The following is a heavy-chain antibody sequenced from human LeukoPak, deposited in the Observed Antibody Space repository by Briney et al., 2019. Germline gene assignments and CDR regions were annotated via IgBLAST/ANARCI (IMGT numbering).Heavy chain of an antibody. CDR1: GFTFNNYG. V-gene: IGHV3-43*02. CDR2: ISGDGGST. D-gene: IGHD6-19*01. J-gene: IGHJ4*02. CDR3: AKDRGWYDY. Sequence: GGSLRLSCAASGFTFNNYGMHWVRQAPGKGLEWVSLISGDGGSTYYADSVKGRFTISRDNSKNSLYLQMNSLRTEDTALYHCAKDRGWYDYWGQGTLVTVSS.